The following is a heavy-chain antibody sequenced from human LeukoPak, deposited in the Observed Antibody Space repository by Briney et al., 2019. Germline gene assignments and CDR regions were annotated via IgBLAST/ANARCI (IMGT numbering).Heavy chain of an antibody. J-gene: IGHJ4*02. Sequence: PGGSLRLSCAASGFTFSSYGMHWVRQAPGKGLEWVAFIRYDGSNKYYADSVKGRFTISRDNSKNTLYLQMNSLRAEDTAVYYCAKDAIWFGEGAFDYWGQGTLVTVSS. CDR1: GFTFSSYG. CDR2: IRYDGSNK. V-gene: IGHV3-30*02. CDR3: AKDAIWFGEGAFDY. D-gene: IGHD3-10*01.